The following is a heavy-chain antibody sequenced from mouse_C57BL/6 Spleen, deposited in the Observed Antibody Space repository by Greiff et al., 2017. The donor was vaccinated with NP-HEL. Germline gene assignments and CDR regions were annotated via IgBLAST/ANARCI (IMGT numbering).Heavy chain of an antibody. Sequence: QVQLQQPGAELVKPGASVKMSCKASGYTFTSYWITWVKQRPGQGLEWVGDIHPGSGSTNYNEKFQSKATLTVDTSSSTAYMQLSSLTSENSAVYYCARGRSTMVPFDYWGQGTTLTVSS. V-gene: IGHV1-55*01. D-gene: IGHD2-1*01. CDR3: ARGRSTMVPFDY. J-gene: IGHJ2*01. CDR2: IHPGSGST. CDR1: GYTFTSYW.